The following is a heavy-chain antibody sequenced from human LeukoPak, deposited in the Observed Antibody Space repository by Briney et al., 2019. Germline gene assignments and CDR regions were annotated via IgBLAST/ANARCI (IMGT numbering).Heavy chain of an antibody. J-gene: IGHJ4*02. V-gene: IGHV3-74*01. CDR3: SRSLNY. CDR2: ITSDGSST. CDR1: GFTFSSYW. Sequence: GGSLRLSCAASGFTFSSYWMHWVRQVPGKGLVWVSRITSDGSSTSHADSVKGRFTISRDNAKNTLYLQMNSLRAEDTAVYYCSRSLNYWGQGSLVTVSS.